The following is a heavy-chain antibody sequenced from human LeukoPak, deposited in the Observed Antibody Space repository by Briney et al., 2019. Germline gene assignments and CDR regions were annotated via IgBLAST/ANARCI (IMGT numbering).Heavy chain of an antibody. CDR1: GFTFSSCE. V-gene: IGHV3-48*03. CDR3: VQLRGMRTDGFDI. Sequence: PGGSLRLSCAASGFTFSSCEMNWVRQATGKGLEWVSYISASGSSTYYADSVKGRFTISRDNARNFLYLQMHSLSAEDTALYYCVQLRGMRTDGFDIWGQGTLLTVSS. CDR2: ISASGSST. D-gene: IGHD1-1*01. J-gene: IGHJ3*02.